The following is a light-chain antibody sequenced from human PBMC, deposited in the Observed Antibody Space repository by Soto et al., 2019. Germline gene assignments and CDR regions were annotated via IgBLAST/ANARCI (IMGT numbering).Light chain of an antibody. V-gene: IGLV1-40*01. CDR2: ANN. J-gene: IGLJ1*01. Sequence: QSVLTQPPSVSGAPGQRVTISCTGSSSNIGAGYDVHWYQQLPGTAPKLLIYANNNRPSGVPDRFSGSKSGTSVSLAITGLQAEDEADYYCQSSDSSLSGYVFGTGTKVTVL. CDR1: SSNIGAGYD. CDR3: QSSDSSLSGYV.